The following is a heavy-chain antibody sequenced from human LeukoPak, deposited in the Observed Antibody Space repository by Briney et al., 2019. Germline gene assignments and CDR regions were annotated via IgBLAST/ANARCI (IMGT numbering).Heavy chain of an antibody. V-gene: IGHV6-1*01. CDR3: ARGPQLVGYYYIDV. D-gene: IGHD6-13*01. Sequence: SQTLSLTCAISGYSVSSDSAAWNWIRHSPSRGLEWLGRTYYRSSWYNDYAVSVKSRITINPDTSKGQFSLQLNSVTPEDTAVYYCARGPQLVGYYYIDVWGEGTTVTVSS. CDR1: GYSVSSDSAA. J-gene: IGHJ6*03. CDR2: TYYRSSWYN.